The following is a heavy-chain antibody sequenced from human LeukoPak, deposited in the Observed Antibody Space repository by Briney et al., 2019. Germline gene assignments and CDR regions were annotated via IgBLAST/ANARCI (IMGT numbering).Heavy chain of an antibody. CDR2: INGGGGTT. V-gene: IGHV3-23*01. J-gene: IGHJ4*02. CDR3: AKKIVGVFSFDY. D-gene: IGHD3-10*01. CDR1: GFTFSSYA. Sequence: GGSLRLSCAASGFTFSSYAMSWVRQAPGKGLEWVSAINGGGGTTNYVDSVKGRFTISRDNSKNTLYLHMNSLRAEDTAIYYCAKKIVGVFSFDYWGQGTLVTVSS.